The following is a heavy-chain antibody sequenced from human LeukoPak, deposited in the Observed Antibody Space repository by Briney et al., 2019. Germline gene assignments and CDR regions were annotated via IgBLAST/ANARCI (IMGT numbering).Heavy chain of an antibody. CDR3: ARQRDYGDDIYSRFFDS. J-gene: IGHJ4*02. D-gene: IGHD4-17*01. CDR2: VYPGDSDI. Sequence: GESLKISCKISGYILTNNWIGWVRQVPGKGLEWMGRVYPGDSDITYSPSFQGQVTISADRSINTAYLQWSSLKASDSAMYYCARQRDYGDDIYSRFFDSWGQGSLVTVSS. CDR1: GYILTNNW. V-gene: IGHV5-51*01.